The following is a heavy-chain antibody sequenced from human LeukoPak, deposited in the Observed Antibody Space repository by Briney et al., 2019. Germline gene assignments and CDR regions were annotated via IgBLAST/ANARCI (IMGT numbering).Heavy chain of an antibody. J-gene: IGHJ4*02. Sequence: PGGSLRLSCAASGFTFSSYAMSWVRQAPGKGLEWVSGISGSGSNTYYADSVKGRFTISRDNSKNTLYLQMNSLRAEDTAVYYCAKGTYRGDYLNDYWGQGTLVTVSS. CDR3: AKGTYRGDYLNDY. CDR2: ISGSGSNT. CDR1: GFTFSSYA. V-gene: IGHV3-23*01. D-gene: IGHD3-10*01.